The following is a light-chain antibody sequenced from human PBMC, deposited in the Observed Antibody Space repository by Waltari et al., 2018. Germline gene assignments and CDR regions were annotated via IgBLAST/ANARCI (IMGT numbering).Light chain of an antibody. Sequence: QSALTQPASVSGSPGQSISTSCIGTSRDIGTFNLFSWYLQYPGTAPNLLIYVLSQRPSGVSNRFSGSKSGNTASLTISGLQAEDEAIYYCCSYAGSRTWVFGGGAKLTVL. CDR3: CSYAGSRTWV. CDR2: VLS. J-gene: IGLJ3*02. CDR1: SRDIGTFNL. V-gene: IGLV2-23*02.